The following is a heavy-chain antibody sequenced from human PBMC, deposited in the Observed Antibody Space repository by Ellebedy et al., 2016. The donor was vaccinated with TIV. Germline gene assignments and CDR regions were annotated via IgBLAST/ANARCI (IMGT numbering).Heavy chain of an antibody. CDR2: IYNSGRT. CDR3: ARALTMVRGGGFDP. D-gene: IGHD3-10*01. J-gene: IGHJ5*02. V-gene: IGHV4-31*03. Sequence: MPSETLSLTCTVSGGSISSGDYYWSWIRQHPGKGLEWIGYIYNSGRTYYNPSLKSRVTISIDTSNSQFSLRLGSVTAADTAVYYCARALTMVRGGGFDPWGQGTLVTVSP. CDR1: GGSISSGDYY.